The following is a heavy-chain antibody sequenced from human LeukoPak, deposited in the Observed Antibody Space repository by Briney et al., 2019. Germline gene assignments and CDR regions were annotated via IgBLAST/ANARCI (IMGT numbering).Heavy chain of an antibody. V-gene: IGHV1-69*13. J-gene: IGHJ6*03. CDR3: ARDSGAGRIYYYYMDV. CDR2: IIPIFGTA. CDR1: GGTFSSYA. Sequence: ASVKVSCKASGGTFSSYAISWVRQAPGQGLEWMGGIIPIFGTANYAQKFQGRVAITADESTSTAYMELSSLRSEDTAVYYCARDSGAGRIYYYYMDVWGKGTTVTVSS. D-gene: IGHD2-15*01.